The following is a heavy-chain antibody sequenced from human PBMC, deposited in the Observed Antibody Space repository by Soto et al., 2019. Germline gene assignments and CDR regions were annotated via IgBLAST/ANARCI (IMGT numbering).Heavy chain of an antibody. Sequence: EVQLVESGGGLIQPGGSLRLSCAASGFTVSSNYMSWVRQAPGKGLEWVSVIYSGGSTYYADSVKGRFTISRDNSKNTLYLQMNSLRAEDTAVYYCARDLLWLMRPYYGMDVWGQGTTVTVSS. D-gene: IGHD6-19*01. J-gene: IGHJ6*02. CDR3: ARDLLWLMRPYYGMDV. CDR2: IYSGGST. V-gene: IGHV3-53*01. CDR1: GFTVSSNY.